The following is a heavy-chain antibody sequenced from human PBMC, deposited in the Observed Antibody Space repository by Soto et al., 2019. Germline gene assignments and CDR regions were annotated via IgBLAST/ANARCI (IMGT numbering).Heavy chain of an antibody. CDR3: ARVKAARPYYYGMDV. CDR1: GFTFSSYA. J-gene: IGHJ6*02. Sequence: GGSLRLSCAASGFTFSSYAMHWVRQAPGKGLEWVAVISYDGSNKYYADSVKGRFTISRDNSKNTLYLQMNSLRAEDTAVYYCARVKAARPYYYGMDVWGQGTTVTVSS. V-gene: IGHV3-30-3*01. D-gene: IGHD6-6*01. CDR2: ISYDGSNK.